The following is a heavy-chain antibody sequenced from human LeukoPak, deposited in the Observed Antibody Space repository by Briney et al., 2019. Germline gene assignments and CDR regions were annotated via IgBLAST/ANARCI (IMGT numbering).Heavy chain of an antibody. J-gene: IGHJ6*03. CDR2: IYYSGST. D-gene: IGHD3-3*01. CDR3: ARDVWSGYLSNYYYYYMDV. Sequence: SETLSLTCTVSGGSISSYYWSWLRQPPGKGLEWIGYIYYSGSTNYNPSLKSRVTISVDTSKNQFSLKLSSVTAADTAVYYCARDVWSGYLSNYYYYYMDVWGKGTTVTVSS. CDR1: GGSISSYY. V-gene: IGHV4-59*01.